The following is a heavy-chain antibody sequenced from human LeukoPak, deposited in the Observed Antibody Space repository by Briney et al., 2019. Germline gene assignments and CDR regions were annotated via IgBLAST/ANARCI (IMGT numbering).Heavy chain of an antibody. D-gene: IGHD3-22*01. CDR3: ARRVAWYYYDSSGYSGPFDY. Sequence: SETLSLTCTVSGGSISSYYWSWIRQPPGKGLEWIGYIYYSGSTNYNPSLKSRVTISVDTSKNQFSLKLSSVTAADTAVYYCARRVAWYYYDSSGYSGPFDYWGQGTLVTVSS. CDR1: GGSISSYY. V-gene: IGHV4-59*01. CDR2: IYYSGST. J-gene: IGHJ4*02.